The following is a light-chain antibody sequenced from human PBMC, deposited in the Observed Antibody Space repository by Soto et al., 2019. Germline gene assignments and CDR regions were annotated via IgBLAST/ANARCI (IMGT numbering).Light chain of an antibody. CDR1: TGAVTSGHY. CDR2: DTN. J-gene: IGLJ3*02. V-gene: IGLV7-46*01. Sequence: QAVVTQEPSLTVFPGGTVTLTCGSSTGAVTSGHYPYWFQQKPGQAPRTLIYDTNNKYSWTPARFSGSLLGGKAALSLSGAQPEDEADYYCLLSYSGARAGVFGGGTKLTVL. CDR3: LLSYSGARAGV.